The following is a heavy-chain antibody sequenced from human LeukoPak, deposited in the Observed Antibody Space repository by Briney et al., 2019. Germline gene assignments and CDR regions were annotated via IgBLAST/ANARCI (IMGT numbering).Heavy chain of an antibody. J-gene: IGHJ4*02. CDR3: ARDSSIAVAGPLDY. CDR2: IKQVGSEK. V-gene: IGHV3-7*03. D-gene: IGHD6-19*01. Sequence: GGSLRLSCAASGFTFSSYWMSWDRQAPGKGLEWVANIKQVGSEKYYVDSVKGRFTISRDNAKNSLYLQMNSLRAEDTAVYYCARDSSIAVAGPLDYWGQGTLVTVSS. CDR1: GFTFSSYW.